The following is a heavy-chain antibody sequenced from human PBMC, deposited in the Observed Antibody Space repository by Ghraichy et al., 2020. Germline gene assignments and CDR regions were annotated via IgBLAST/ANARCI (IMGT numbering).Heavy chain of an antibody. CDR3: ARRGNLYVWGS. J-gene: IGHJ4*02. D-gene: IGHD3-16*01. V-gene: IGHV4-34*01. Sequence: SETLSLTCVVYGGSFSGYYWSWIRQPPGKGLEWIGEINHSGSTNYNPSLKSRVTISVDTSKNQFSLKLSSVTAADTAVYYCARRGNLYVWGSWGQGTLVTVSS. CDR2: INHSGST. CDR1: GGSFSGYY.